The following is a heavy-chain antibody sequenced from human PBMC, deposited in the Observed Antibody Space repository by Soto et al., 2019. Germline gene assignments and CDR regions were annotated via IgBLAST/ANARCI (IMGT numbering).Heavy chain of an antibody. Sequence: PGGSLRLSCGASGFDFSTHWMHWVRQAPGKGLVWVSRINGDGSDTKYADSVKGRFTISRDNARNTVYLQMNSLRADDTAVYYCARDQTTGDWFDAWGQGALVTVSS. J-gene: IGHJ5*02. CDR1: GFDFSTHW. D-gene: IGHD4-17*01. CDR2: INGDGSDT. CDR3: ARDQTTGDWFDA. V-gene: IGHV3-74*03.